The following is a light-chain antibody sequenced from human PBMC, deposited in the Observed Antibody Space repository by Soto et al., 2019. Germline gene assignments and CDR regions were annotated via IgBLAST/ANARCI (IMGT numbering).Light chain of an antibody. V-gene: IGKV1-39*01. J-gene: IGKJ1*01. CDR1: QIISTY. CDR2: AAS. Sequence: DIQMTQSPSSLSASVGDRVTITCRASQIISTYLNWYQQRAGLAPRLLIYAASSLQSGVPPRFSGSGSGTDFTLTISSLQPEDFATYYCQQSYSTPPGTFGQGTKVDIK. CDR3: QQSYSTPPGT.